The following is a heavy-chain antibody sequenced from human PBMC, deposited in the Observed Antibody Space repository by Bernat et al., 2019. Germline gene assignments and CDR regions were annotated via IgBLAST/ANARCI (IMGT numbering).Heavy chain of an antibody. J-gene: IGHJ3*02. CDR3: ARESTTYSGSGDQGAFDI. CDR2: TYYSGST. D-gene: IGHD3-10*01. V-gene: IGHV4-31*01. Sequence: QVQLQESGPGLVKPSQTLSLTCTVSGGSISSGGYYWSWIRQHPGKGLEWIGYTYYSGSTDYNPSLRSLVTISIDTSKTQFSLKLRSVTAADTAVYYCARESTTYSGSGDQGAFDIWGLGTMVIVSS. CDR1: GGSISSGGYY.